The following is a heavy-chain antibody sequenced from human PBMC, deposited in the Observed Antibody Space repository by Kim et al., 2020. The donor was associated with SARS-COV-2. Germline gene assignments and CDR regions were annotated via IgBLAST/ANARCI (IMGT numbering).Heavy chain of an antibody. CDR3: ARDWSGY. D-gene: IGHD3-10*01. Sequence: NGNTNDAQKFQGRVTMTTDTSTSTAYMELRSLRSDDTAVYYCARDWSGYWGQGTLVTVSS. CDR2: NGNT. V-gene: IGHV1-18*01. J-gene: IGHJ4*02.